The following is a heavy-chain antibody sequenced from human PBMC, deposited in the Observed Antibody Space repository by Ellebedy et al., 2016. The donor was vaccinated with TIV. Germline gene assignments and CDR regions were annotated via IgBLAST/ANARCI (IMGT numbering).Heavy chain of an antibody. D-gene: IGHD4-11*01. V-gene: IGHV3-23*01. CDR3: VQDRAFQDYN. Sequence: PGGSLRLSCAASGFTFSSHAMGWVRQAAGKGLEWVSSISGSGDATYYADSVKGRFTTSRDNSKNTLYLQMNTLTVEDTALYYCVQDRAFQDYNWGQGTLVTVSS. CDR2: ISGSGDAT. CDR1: GFTFSSHA. J-gene: IGHJ4*02.